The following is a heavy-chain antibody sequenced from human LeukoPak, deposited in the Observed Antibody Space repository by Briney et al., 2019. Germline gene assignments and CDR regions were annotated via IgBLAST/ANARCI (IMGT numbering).Heavy chain of an antibody. CDR1: GGSFSGYY. D-gene: IGHD4-17*01. CDR3: ARGLFYGDYVLGY. CDR2: INHSGST. Sequence: PSETLSLTCAVYGGSFSGYYWSWIRQPPGKGLEWIGEINHSGSTNYNPSLKSRVTISVDTSKNQFSLKLSSVTAADTAVYYCARGLFYGDYVLGYWGQGTLVTVSS. J-gene: IGHJ4*02. V-gene: IGHV4-34*01.